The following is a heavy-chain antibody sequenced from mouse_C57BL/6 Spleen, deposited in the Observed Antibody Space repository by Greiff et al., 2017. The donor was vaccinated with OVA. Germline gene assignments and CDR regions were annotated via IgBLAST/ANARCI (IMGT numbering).Heavy chain of an antibody. D-gene: IGHD2-3*01. V-gene: IGHV1-54*01. J-gene: IGHJ2*01. CDR2: INPGSGGT. Sequence: QVQLKESGAELVRPGTSVKVSCKASGYAFTNYLIEWVKQRPGQGLEWIGVINPGSGGTNYNEKFKGKATLTADKSSSTAYMQLSSLTSEDSAVYFCARKEDGYYFDYWGQGTTLTVSS. CDR3: ARKEDGYYFDY. CDR1: GYAFTNYL.